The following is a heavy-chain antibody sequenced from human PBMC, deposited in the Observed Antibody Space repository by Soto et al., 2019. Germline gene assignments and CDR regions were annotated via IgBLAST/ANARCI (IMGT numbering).Heavy chain of an antibody. V-gene: IGHV3-9*01. CDR2: ISWNSGSI. J-gene: IGHJ3*02. CDR1: GFTFDDYA. CDR3: AKDGAAAGSGAFDI. D-gene: IGHD6-13*01. Sequence: EVQLVESGGGLVQPDRSLRLSCAASGFTFDDYAMHWVRQAPGKGLEWVSGISWNSGSIGYADSVKGRFTISRDNAKNSLYLQMNSLRAEDTALYYCAKDGAAAGSGAFDIWGQGTMVTVSS.